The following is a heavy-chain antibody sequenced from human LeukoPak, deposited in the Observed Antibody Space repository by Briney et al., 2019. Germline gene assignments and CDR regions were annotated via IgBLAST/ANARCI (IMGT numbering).Heavy chain of an antibody. D-gene: IGHD3-9*01. CDR1: GFTFSSYS. V-gene: IGHV3-48*04. Sequence: GGSLRLSCAASGFTFSSYSMNWVRQAPGKGLEGVTYISSSSSTIYYADSVKGRFTISRDNAKNSLYLQMNSLRAEDTAVYYCASTVLTGQGYFDYWGQGTLVTVSS. CDR2: ISSSSSTI. CDR3: ASTVLTGQGYFDY. J-gene: IGHJ4*02.